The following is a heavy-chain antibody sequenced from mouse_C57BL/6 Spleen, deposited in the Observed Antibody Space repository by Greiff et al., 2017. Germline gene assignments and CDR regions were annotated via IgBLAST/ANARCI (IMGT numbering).Heavy chain of an antibody. CDR1: GFTFSSYA. CDR3: TRGLYDYVMDY. J-gene: IGHJ4*01. CDR2: ISSGGDYI. V-gene: IGHV5-9-1*02. D-gene: IGHD2-4*01. Sequence: EVKLMESGEGLVKPGGSLKLSCAASGFTFSSYAMSWVRQTPEKRLEWVAYISSGGDYIYYADTVKGRFTISRDNARNTLYLQMSSLKSEDTAMYYCTRGLYDYVMDYWGQGTSVTVSS.